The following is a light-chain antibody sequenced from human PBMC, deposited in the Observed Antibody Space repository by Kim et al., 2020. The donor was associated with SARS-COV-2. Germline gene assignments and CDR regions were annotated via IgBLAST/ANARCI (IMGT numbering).Light chain of an antibody. J-gene: IGLJ3*02. V-gene: IGLV2-14*03. Sequence: SGSAGQSVTISCTGTSSDIGAYNYVSWYQQHPGKSPKLMIHDVSERPSGVSHRFSGSKSGNTASLTISGLQAEDEANYYCSSYPRLFGGGTQLTVL. CDR3: SSYPRL. CDR2: DVS. CDR1: SSDIGAYNY.